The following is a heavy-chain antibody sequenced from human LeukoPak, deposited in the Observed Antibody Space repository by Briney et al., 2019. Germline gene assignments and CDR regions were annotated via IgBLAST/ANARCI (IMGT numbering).Heavy chain of an antibody. D-gene: IGHD3-22*01. Sequence: GGSLRLSCAASGFTLSSNRMHWVRQAPGKGLVWVSRINIDGSSTSYADSVKGRFTISRDNAKNTLYLQMNSLRAEDTAVYYCARRIGPYDSSGYYPYYFDYWGQGTLVTVSS. CDR2: INIDGSST. J-gene: IGHJ4*02. CDR1: GFTLSSNR. V-gene: IGHV3-74*01. CDR3: ARRIGPYDSSGYYPYYFDY.